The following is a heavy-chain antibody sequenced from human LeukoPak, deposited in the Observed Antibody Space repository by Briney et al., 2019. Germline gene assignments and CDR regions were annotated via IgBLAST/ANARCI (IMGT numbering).Heavy chain of an antibody. CDR2: ISSSGST. J-gene: IGHJ3*02. D-gene: IGHD3-22*01. CDR3: ARARNYYDSSDYYYEGDAFDI. V-gene: IGHV4-61*02. CDR1: GDSISSGDYY. Sequence: SETLSLTCTVSGDSISSGDYYWSWIRQPAGKGLEWIGRISSSGSTNYNPSLKSRVTISVDTSKNQFSLKLSSVTAADTAVYYCARARNYYDSSDYYYEGDAFDIWGQGTMVTVSS.